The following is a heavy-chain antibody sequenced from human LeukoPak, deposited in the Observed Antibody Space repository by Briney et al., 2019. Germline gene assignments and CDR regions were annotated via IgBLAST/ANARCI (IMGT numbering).Heavy chain of an antibody. D-gene: IGHD6-13*01. J-gene: IGHJ6*03. Sequence: GGSLRLSCAASGFTVSSNYMSWGRQAPGKGLEWVSAIYSGGSTYYAGSVKGRFTISRDNSKNTLYLQMNSLRAEDTAVYYCARDSKAAGLYYYYYYMGVWGKGTTVTVSS. CDR2: IYSGGST. CDR3: ARDSKAAGLYYYYYYMGV. V-gene: IGHV3-66*02. CDR1: GFTVSSNY.